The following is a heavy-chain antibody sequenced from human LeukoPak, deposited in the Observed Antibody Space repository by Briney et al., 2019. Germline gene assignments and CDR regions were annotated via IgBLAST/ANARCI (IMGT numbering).Heavy chain of an antibody. Sequence: MASQTLSLTCTVSGGSISSGGYYWSWIRQPPGKGLEWIGYIYYSGSTNYNPSLKSRVTISVDTSKNQFSLKLSSVTAADTAVYYCARVYYDFWSANRGPYYGMDVWGQGTTVTVSS. D-gene: IGHD3-3*01. V-gene: IGHV4-61*08. J-gene: IGHJ6*02. CDR1: GGSISSGGYY. CDR3: ARVYYDFWSANRGPYYGMDV. CDR2: IYYSGST.